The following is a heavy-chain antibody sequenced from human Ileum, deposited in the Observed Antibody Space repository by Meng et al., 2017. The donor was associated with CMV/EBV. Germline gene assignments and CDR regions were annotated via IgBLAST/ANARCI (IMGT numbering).Heavy chain of an antibody. Sequence: GSFSGFFWTWVRQSPGEGLEWIGEINHGGRTNYNPSLESRVTISVDTSKNQFSLKLTSVTAADMAVYYCARGVQYTRGPSGFGLDVWGQGITVTVSS. D-gene: IGHD6-19*01. CDR3: ARGVQYTRGPSGFGLDV. CDR1: GSFSGFF. V-gene: IGHV4-34*01. CDR2: INHGGRT. J-gene: IGHJ6*02.